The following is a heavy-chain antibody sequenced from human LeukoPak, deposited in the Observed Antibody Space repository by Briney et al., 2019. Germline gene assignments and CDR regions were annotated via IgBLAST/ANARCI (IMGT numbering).Heavy chain of an antibody. CDR1: GFTFSSYW. J-gene: IGHJ4*02. CDR2: IKQDGSEK. V-gene: IGHV3-7*01. D-gene: IGHD6-6*01. Sequence: GGSLRLSCAASGFTFSSYWMSWVRQAPGKGLEWVANIKQDGSEKYYVDSVEGRFTISRDNAKTSLYLHMNSLRAEDTAFYYCARGRGYPSSSSVSWFDYWGQGTLVTVSS. CDR3: ARGRGYPSSSSVSWFDY.